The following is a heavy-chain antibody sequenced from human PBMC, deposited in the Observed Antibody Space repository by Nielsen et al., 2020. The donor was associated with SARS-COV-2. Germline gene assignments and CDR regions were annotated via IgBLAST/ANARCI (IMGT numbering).Heavy chain of an antibody. V-gene: IGHV1-2*05. D-gene: IGHD6-13*01. CDR2: INPNSGGT. CDR1: GYTFTGYY. CDR3: ARGAMTYSSSWPYFDY. Sequence: ASVKVSCKASGYTFTGYYMHWVRQAPGQGLEWMGRINPNSGGTHYAQKFQGRVTMTRDTSISTAYMELSRLRSDDTVVYYCARGAMTYSSSWPYFDYWGQGTMVTVSS. J-gene: IGHJ4*02.